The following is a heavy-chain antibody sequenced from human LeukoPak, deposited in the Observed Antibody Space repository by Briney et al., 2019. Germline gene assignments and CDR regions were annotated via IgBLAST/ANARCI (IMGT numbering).Heavy chain of an antibody. V-gene: IGHV4-59*12. CDR1: GGSISSYY. CDR3: ARVSYSSGWYHFDY. Sequence: SETLSLTCTVSGGSISSYYWSWIRQPPGKGLEWIGYIYYSGSTYYNPSLRSRVTISVDTSKNQFSLKLSSVTAADTAVYYCARVSYSSGWYHFDYWGQGTLVTVSS. D-gene: IGHD6-19*01. J-gene: IGHJ4*02. CDR2: IYYSGST.